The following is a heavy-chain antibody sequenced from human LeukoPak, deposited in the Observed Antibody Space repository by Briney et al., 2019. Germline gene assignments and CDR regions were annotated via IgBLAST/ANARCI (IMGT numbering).Heavy chain of an antibody. Sequence: PGGSLRLSCAAPGFTFSSYSMNWVRQAPGKGLEWVSSISSSSSYIYYADSVKGRFTISRDNAKNSLYLQMNSLRAEDTAVYYCATYTGYSSSWDAFDIWGQGTMVTVSS. D-gene: IGHD6-13*01. CDR3: ATYTGYSSSWDAFDI. CDR2: ISSSSSYI. J-gene: IGHJ3*02. V-gene: IGHV3-21*01. CDR1: GFTFSSYS.